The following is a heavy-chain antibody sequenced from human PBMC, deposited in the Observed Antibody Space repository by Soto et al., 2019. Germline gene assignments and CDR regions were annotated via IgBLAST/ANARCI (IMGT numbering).Heavy chain of an antibody. CDR2: ISGNGGYT. J-gene: IGHJ4*02. CDR1: GSTFSSYA. Sequence: GGSLRLSCAASGSTFSSYAMTWVRQAPGKGLEWVSTISGNGGYTYYSDSVRGRFTISRDNSKKTLYLQMDSLRADDTAVFYCAKGKANTVFGVDTLFDYWGQGTQVTVSS. V-gene: IGHV3-23*01. CDR3: AKGKANTVFGVDTLFDY. D-gene: IGHD3-3*01.